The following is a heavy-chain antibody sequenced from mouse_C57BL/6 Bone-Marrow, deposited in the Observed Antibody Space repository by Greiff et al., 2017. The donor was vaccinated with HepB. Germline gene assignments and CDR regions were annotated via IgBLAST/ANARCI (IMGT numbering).Heavy chain of an antibody. CDR1: GYTFTSYW. CDR2: IHPNSGST. V-gene: IGHV1-64*01. J-gene: IGHJ4*01. Sequence: QVQLQQPGAELVKPGASVKLSCKASGYTFTSYWMHWVKQRPGQGLEWIGMIHPNSGSTNYNEKFKSKATLTVDKSSSTAYMQLSSLTSEDSAVYYCAREGFITTVVAPLAMDYWGQGTSVTVSS. D-gene: IGHD1-1*01. CDR3: AREGFITTVVAPLAMDY.